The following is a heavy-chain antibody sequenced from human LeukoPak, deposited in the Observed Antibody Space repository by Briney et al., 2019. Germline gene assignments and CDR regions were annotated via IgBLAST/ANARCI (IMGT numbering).Heavy chain of an antibody. Sequence: ASVKVSCKASGYTFTGYYTHWVRPAPGQGLEWMGWINPNSGGTNYAQKFQGRVTMTRDTSISTAYMELSRLRSDDTAVYYCARPYCSSTSCYENWFDPWGQGTLVTVSS. CDR3: ARPYCSSTSCYENWFDP. CDR2: INPNSGGT. D-gene: IGHD2-2*01. CDR1: GYTFTGYY. J-gene: IGHJ5*02. V-gene: IGHV1-2*02.